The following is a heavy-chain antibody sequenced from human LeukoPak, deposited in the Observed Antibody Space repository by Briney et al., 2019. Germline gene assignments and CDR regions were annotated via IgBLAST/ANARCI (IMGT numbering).Heavy chain of an antibody. J-gene: IGHJ4*02. CDR3: ARSSIVRGFDN. CDR1: GGSISSSTDY. Sequence: SETLSLTCTASGGSISSSTDYWALMRQPPGKGLEWIVTMYYSGDTYHNPSLKSRVTMSVDTSKNQVSLMLSSVTAADTAVYYCARSSIVRGFDNWGPGTLVTVSS. D-gene: IGHD1-26*01. V-gene: IGHV4-39*01. CDR2: MYYSGDT.